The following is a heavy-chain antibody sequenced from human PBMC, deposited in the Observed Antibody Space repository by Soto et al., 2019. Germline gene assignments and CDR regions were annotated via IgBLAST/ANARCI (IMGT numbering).Heavy chain of an antibody. CDR1: GYSFTSYW. V-gene: IGHV5-51*01. CDR3: ASSAGGYSYGYNAFDI. J-gene: IGHJ3*02. D-gene: IGHD5-18*01. CDR2: IYPGDSDT. Sequence: GESLKISCKGSGYSFTSYWIGWVRQMPGKGLEWMGIIYPGDSDTRYSPSFQGQVTISADKSISTAYLQWSSLKASDTAMYYCASSAGGYSYGYNAFDIWGQGTMVTVSS.